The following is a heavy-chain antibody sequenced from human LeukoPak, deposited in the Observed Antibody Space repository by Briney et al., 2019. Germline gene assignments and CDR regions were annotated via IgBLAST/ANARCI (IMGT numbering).Heavy chain of an antibody. J-gene: IGHJ6*03. CDR2: INHSGST. D-gene: IGHD6-13*01. CDR1: GGSFSGYY. CDR3: ARHSSSWYSNYYYYYMDV. V-gene: IGHV4-34*01. Sequence: SETLSLTCAVYGGSFSGYYWSWIRQPPGKGLEWIGEINHSGSTNYNPSLKSRVTISVDTSKNQFSLKLSSVTAADTAVYYCARHSSSWYSNYYYYYMDVWGKGTTVTISS.